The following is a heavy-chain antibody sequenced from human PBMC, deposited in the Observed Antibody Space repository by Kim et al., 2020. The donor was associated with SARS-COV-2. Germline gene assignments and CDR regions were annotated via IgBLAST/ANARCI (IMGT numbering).Heavy chain of an antibody. CDR1: GFTVSNNY. J-gene: IGHJ6*01. Sequence: GGSLRLSCAASGFTVSNNYMSWVRQAPGKGLEWVSVIYSGGNTYHADSVKGRFTISRDNSKNMLFLQMNGLRVEDTAVYYYARDLGFGDYYYYYALDVWG. D-gene: IGHD3-10*01. CDR2: IYSGGNT. V-gene: IGHV3-53*01. CDR3: ARDLGFGDYYYYYALDV.